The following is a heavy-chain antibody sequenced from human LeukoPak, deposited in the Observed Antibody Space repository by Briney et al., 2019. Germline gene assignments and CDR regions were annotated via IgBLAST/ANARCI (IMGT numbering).Heavy chain of an antibody. CDR1: GGTFSSYA. D-gene: IGHD4-17*01. CDR2: IIPIFGTA. J-gene: IGHJ5*02. V-gene: IGHV1-69*06. Sequence: ASVKVFCKASGGTFSSYAISWVRQAPGQGLEWMGGIIPIFGTANYAQKFQGRVTITADKSTSTAYMELSSLRSEDTAVYYCARVGNYGTNWIDPWGQGTLVTVSS. CDR3: ARVGNYGTNWIDP.